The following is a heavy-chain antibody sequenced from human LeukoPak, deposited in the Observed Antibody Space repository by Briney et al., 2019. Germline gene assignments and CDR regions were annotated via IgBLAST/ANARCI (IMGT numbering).Heavy chain of an antibody. CDR2: IYHSGST. CDR3: AREASYANWFDP. Sequence: PSQTLSLTCAVSGGSISSGGYSWSWIRQPPGKGLEWIGYIYHSGSTYYNPSLKSRVTISVDRSKNQFSLKLSSVTAADTAVYYCAREASYANWFDPWGQGTLVTVS. V-gene: IGHV4-30-2*01. J-gene: IGHJ5*02. CDR1: GGSISSGGYS. D-gene: IGHD5-18*01.